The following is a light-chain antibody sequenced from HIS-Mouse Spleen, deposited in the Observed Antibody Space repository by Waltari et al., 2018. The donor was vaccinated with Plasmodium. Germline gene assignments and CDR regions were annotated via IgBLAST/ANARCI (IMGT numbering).Light chain of an antibody. Sequence: SYVLTQPPSVSVAPGKTARITCGGNNIGSKSVHWYQQKPGQAPVLVVHDDSDRPSGIPERFSGSNSGNTATLTISRVGAGDEADYYCQVWDSSSDHYVFGTGTKVTVL. V-gene: IGLV3-21*03. J-gene: IGLJ1*01. CDR1: NIGSKS. CDR2: DDS. CDR3: QVWDSSSDHYV.